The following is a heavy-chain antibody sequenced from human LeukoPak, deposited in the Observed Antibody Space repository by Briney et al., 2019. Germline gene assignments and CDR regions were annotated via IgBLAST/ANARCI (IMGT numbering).Heavy chain of an antibody. CDR2: VSASSATI. D-gene: IGHD4-17*01. Sequence: GGSLRLSCAASGFTFTSYSMTLVRQARGKGLEWVSYVSASSATILYADSIKGRFIISRDNAKNSLYLQMTSLRDEDTAVYYCAREAYGDYFFDYWGQGTLVTVSS. V-gene: IGHV3-48*02. CDR1: GFTFTSYS. CDR3: AREAYGDYFFDY. J-gene: IGHJ4*02.